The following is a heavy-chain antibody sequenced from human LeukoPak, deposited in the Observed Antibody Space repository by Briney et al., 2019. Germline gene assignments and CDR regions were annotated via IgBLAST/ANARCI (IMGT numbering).Heavy chain of an antibody. Sequence: ASVKVSCKASGGTFSSYAISWVRQAPGQGLEWMGWINPNSGGTNYAQKFQGRVTMTRDTSISTAYMELSRLRSDDTAVYYCAVYYDFWSGYYKARDGGPLDYYYGMDVWGQGTTVTVSS. CDR2: INPNSGGT. J-gene: IGHJ6*02. V-gene: IGHV1-2*02. CDR1: GGTFSSYA. D-gene: IGHD3-3*01. CDR3: AVYYDFWSGYYKARDGGPLDYYYGMDV.